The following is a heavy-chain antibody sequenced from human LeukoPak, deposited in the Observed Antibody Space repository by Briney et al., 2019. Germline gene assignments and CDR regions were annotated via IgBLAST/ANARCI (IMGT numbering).Heavy chain of an antibody. CDR1: GFTFSDYY. D-gene: IGHD2-21*02. J-gene: IGHJ4*02. Sequence: PGGSLRLSCAASGFTFSDYYMSWIRQAPGKGLEWVSYISSSGSTIYYADSVKGRFTISRDNAKNSLYLQMNSLRAEDTAVYYCAREPAVVVTALFDYWGQGTLVTVSS. CDR2: ISSSGSTI. CDR3: AREPAVVVTALFDY. V-gene: IGHV3-11*01.